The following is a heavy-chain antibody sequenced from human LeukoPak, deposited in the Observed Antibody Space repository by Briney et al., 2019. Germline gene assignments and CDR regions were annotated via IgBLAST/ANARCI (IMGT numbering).Heavy chain of an antibody. V-gene: IGHV3-23*01. CDR2: ISGSGGST. Sequence: GGSLRLSCAVSGFTFSSYAMSWVRQAPGKGLEWVSAISGSGGSTYYADSVKGRFTISRDNSKNTLYLQMNSLRAEDTAVYYCAKDLRYSSGWYFDYWGQGTLVTVSS. D-gene: IGHD6-19*01. CDR3: AKDLRYSSGWYFDY. J-gene: IGHJ4*02. CDR1: GFTFSSYA.